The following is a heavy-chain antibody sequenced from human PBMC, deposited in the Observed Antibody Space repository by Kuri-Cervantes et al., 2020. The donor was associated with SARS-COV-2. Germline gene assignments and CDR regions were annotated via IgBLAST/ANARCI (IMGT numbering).Heavy chain of an antibody. D-gene: IGHD4-17*01. J-gene: IGHJ2*01. Sequence: GESLKISCAASGFTFSSYAMSWVRQAPGKGLEWVSAISGSGGSTYYADSVKGRFTISRDNSKNTLYLQMNSLRAEDTAVYYCAKICRRATVTTLDFDLWGRGTLVTVSS. CDR1: GFTFSSYA. CDR2: ISGSGGST. CDR3: AKICRRATVTTLDFDL. V-gene: IGHV3-23*01.